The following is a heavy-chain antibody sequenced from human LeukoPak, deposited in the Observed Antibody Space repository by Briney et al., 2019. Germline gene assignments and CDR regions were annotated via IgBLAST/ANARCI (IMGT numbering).Heavy chain of an antibody. V-gene: IGHV3-7*01. Sequence: GGSLRLSCAASGFTFSSYWMSWVRQAPGKGLEWVANIKQDGREKYYVDSVKGRFTISRDNAKNSLYLQMNSLRAEDTAVYYCARVEDYDILAGFDYWGQGTLVTVSS. CDR1: GFTFSSYW. D-gene: IGHD3-9*01. J-gene: IGHJ4*02. CDR2: IKQDGREK. CDR3: ARVEDYDILAGFDY.